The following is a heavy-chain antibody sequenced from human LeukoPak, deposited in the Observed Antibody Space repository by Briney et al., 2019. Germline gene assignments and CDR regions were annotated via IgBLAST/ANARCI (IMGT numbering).Heavy chain of an antibody. CDR2: ISGSGGST. CDR3: AKGPMIVVVINYFDY. Sequence: GGSLRLSCAASGFTFSSYAMSWVRQAPGKGLEWVSAISGSGGSTYYADSVKGRFTISRDNSKNTLYLQMNSLRAEDTAVYYCAKGPMIVVVINYFDYWGQGILVTVSS. V-gene: IGHV3-23*01. CDR1: GFTFSSYA. J-gene: IGHJ4*02. D-gene: IGHD3-22*01.